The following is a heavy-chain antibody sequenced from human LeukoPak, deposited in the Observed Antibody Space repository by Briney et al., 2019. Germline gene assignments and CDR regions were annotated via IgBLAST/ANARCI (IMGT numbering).Heavy chain of an antibody. CDR3: ARDPQGGYYYDSSGYYTYFDY. J-gene: IGHJ4*02. CDR1: GGSISSGGYY. V-gene: IGHV4-31*03. CDR2: IYYSGST. Sequence: SETLSLTCTVSGGSISSGGYYWSWIRQHPGKGLEWIGYIYYSGSTNYNPSLKSRVTISVDTSKNQFSLKLSSVTAADTAVYYCARDPQGGYYYDSSGYYTYFDYWGQGTLVTVSS. D-gene: IGHD3-22*01.